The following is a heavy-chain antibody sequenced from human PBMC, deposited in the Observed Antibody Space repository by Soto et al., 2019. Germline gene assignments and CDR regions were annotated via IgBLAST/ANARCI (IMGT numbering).Heavy chain of an antibody. J-gene: IGHJ5*02. CDR3: ARGRYYDSPQDL. V-gene: IGHV3-23*01. D-gene: IGHD3-10*01. CDR1: GFTFSSYS. CDR2: VTATAESA. Sequence: GGSLRLSCAASGFTFSSYSMNWVRQAPGKGLEWVSAVTATAESAYYTDSVRGRLIITRDNSDNMLYLQMSSLRVEDTAIYFCARGRYYDSPQDLWGRGTQVTVSS.